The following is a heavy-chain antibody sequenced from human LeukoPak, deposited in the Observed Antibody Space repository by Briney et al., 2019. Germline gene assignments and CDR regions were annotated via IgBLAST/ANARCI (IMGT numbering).Heavy chain of an antibody. V-gene: IGHV4-59*01. CDR1: GGSISSYF. CDR3: ARARYSGYDFDY. Sequence: SETLSLTCTVSGGSISSYFWSWIRQPPGKGLEWIGYIYYSGSTNYNPSLKSRVTISVDTSKNQFSLKLSSVTAADTAVYYCARARYSGYDFDYWGQGTLVTVSS. J-gene: IGHJ4*02. CDR2: IYYSGST. D-gene: IGHD5-12*01.